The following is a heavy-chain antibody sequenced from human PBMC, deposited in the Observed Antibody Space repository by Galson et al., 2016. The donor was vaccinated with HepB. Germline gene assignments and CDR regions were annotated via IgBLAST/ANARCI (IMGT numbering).Heavy chain of an antibody. Sequence: LSLTCTVSGGSITSYYWSWIRQPPGKGLEWIGYVSNSGSTNYMPSPKGRVTISVDTSRSQISLKLISVTAADTAVYYCARHGRSGSPYASRGVFISGFDYWGQGSLVTVSS. CDR3: ARHGRSGSPYASRGVFISGFDY. V-gene: IGHV4-59*08. D-gene: IGHD1-26*01. CDR2: VSNSGST. CDR1: GGSITSYY. J-gene: IGHJ4*02.